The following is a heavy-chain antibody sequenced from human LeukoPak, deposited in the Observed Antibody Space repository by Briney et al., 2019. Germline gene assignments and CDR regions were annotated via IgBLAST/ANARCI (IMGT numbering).Heavy chain of an antibody. CDR3: ARVKVVVVAATTRDYYYGMDV. D-gene: IGHD2-15*01. Sequence: GASVTVSCKASGYTFTGYYMHWVRQAPGQGLEWMGWIYPNSGGTNYAQKFQGRVTMTRDTSISTAYMELSRLRSDDTAVYYCARVKVVVVAATTRDYYYGMDVWGQGTTVTVSS. CDR1: GYTFTGYY. V-gene: IGHV1-2*02. J-gene: IGHJ6*02. CDR2: IYPNSGGT.